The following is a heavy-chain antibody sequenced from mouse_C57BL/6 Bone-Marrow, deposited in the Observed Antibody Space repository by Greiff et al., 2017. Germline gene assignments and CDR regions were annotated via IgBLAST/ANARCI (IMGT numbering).Heavy chain of an antibody. V-gene: IGHV1-61*01. CDR1: GYTFTSYW. CDR2: IYPSDSET. D-gene: IGHD1-1*01. J-gene: IGHJ2*01. CDR3: TTVALDY. Sequence: VQLQQPGAELVRPGSSVKLSCKASGYTFTSYWMDWVKQRPGQGLEWIGNIYPSDSETHYNQKFKDKATMTADTSSNTAYLQLSSLTSEDTAVYYCTTVALDYWGQGTTLTVSS.